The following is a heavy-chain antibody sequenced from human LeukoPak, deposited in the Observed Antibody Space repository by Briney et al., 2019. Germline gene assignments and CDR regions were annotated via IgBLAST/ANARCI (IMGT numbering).Heavy chain of an antibody. J-gene: IGHJ6*03. CDR2: INPNRGGT. CDR1: GYTFTFYY. D-gene: IGHD2-2*01. V-gene: IGHV1-2*02. Sequence: GTSGNVSSKASGYTFTFYYMRWVRHAPGQGHEWMGCINPNRGGTKYAQKFQGSVTMNRETSISTAYMELSRVRADDTAVYYCARVVVVPAANMDVWGKGTTVTVSS. CDR3: ARVVVVPAANMDV.